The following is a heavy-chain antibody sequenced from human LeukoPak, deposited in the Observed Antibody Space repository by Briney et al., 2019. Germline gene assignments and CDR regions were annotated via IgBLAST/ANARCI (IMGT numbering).Heavy chain of an antibody. D-gene: IGHD2-2*01. Sequence: PGSSVKVSCKASGGTFSSYAISWVRQAPGQGLEWMGWISAYNGNTNYAQKLQGRVTMTTDTSTSTAYMELRSLRSDDTAVYYCARGAQLYPRDAFDIWGQGTMVTVSS. CDR1: GGTFSSYA. J-gene: IGHJ3*02. CDR2: ISAYNGNT. CDR3: ARGAQLYPRDAFDI. V-gene: IGHV1-18*01.